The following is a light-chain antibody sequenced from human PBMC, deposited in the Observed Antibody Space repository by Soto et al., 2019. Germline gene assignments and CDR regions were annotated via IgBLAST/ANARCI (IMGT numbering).Light chain of an antibody. CDR2: AAS. CDR1: QGIGSW. J-gene: IGKJ1*01. CDR3: QQANSFPWT. V-gene: IGKV1-12*01. Sequence: DIQMTQSPSSVSASVGDRVTITCRASQGIGSWLAWYQQKPGKAPNLLIYAASSLQSGVPSRFSGSGSGTDFTLPIRSLQPEDFATYYCQQANSFPWTFGQGTKVEIK.